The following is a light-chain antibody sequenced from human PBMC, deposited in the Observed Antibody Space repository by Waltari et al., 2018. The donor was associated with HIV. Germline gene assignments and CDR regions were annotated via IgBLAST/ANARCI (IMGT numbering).Light chain of an antibody. Sequence: EMVLTQSPGTLSLSPGEGATLSCRASQTVGNNYFAWYQQKPGQAPRLLIFGASNRATGIPDRFSGSGSGTDFTLTISRLEPEDFAVYYCQHYSSSPRTFGQGTKVEI. CDR1: QTVGNNY. CDR2: GAS. V-gene: IGKV3-20*01. CDR3: QHYSSSPRT. J-gene: IGKJ1*01.